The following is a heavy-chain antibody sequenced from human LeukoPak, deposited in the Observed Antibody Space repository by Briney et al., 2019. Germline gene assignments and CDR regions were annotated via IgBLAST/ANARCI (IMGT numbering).Heavy chain of an antibody. J-gene: IGHJ4*02. CDR3: ARLDCSSTSCYTADY. CDR1: GGSFSGYY. Sequence: SETLSLTCAVHGGSFSGYYWSWIRQPPGKGLEWIGEINHSGSTNYNPSLKSRVTISVDTSKNQFSLKLSSVTAAGTAVYYCARLDCSSTSCYTADYWGQGTLVTVSS. D-gene: IGHD2-2*02. V-gene: IGHV4-34*01. CDR2: INHSGST.